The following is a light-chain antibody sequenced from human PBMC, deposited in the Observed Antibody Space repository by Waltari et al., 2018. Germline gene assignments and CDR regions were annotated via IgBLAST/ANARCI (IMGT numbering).Light chain of an antibody. Sequence: SYELTQPPSVSVSPGRTATITCSGDARPTSVAYWFPQKSGQAPVLVIYEDTKRPSGISDRFSGSNSGAVATLTISGAQVDDEAEYFCFSTDSTGNLRVFGGGTKLTVL. J-gene: IGLJ3*02. CDR2: EDT. CDR3: FSTDSTGNLRV. CDR1: ARPTSV. V-gene: IGLV3-10*01.